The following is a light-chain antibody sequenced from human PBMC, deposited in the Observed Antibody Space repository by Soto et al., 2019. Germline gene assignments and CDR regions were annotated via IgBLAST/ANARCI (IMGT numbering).Light chain of an antibody. J-gene: IGKJ5*01. Sequence: DIQMTQSPSSLSASIGDSVIITCRASQDIGTYLNWYQHKPGKAPKHLIYAASSLQTGVPSRFTGSGSGTEFILTIVSLQPEDFATYYCQQSYTTPPITFGHGTRLEIK. V-gene: IGKV1-39*01. CDR1: QDIGTY. CDR3: QQSYTTPPIT. CDR2: AAS.